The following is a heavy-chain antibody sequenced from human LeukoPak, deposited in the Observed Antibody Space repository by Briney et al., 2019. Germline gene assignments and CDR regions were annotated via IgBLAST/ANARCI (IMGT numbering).Heavy chain of an antibody. V-gene: IGHV3-53*01. J-gene: IGHJ5*02. Sequence: PGGSLRLSCAASGFTVSSNYMSWVRQAPGKGLAWVSVIYSGGSTYYADSAKGRFTISRDNSKNTLYLQMNSLRAEDTAVYYCARLRGYYDSSGYYYVPIGNNWFNPWGQGTLVTVSS. D-gene: IGHD3-22*01. CDR1: GFTVSSNY. CDR2: IYSGGST. CDR3: ARLRGYYDSSGYYYVPIGNNWFNP.